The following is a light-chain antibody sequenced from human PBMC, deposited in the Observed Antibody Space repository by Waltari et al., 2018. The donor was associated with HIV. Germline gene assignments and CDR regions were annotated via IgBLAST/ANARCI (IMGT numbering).Light chain of an antibody. Sequence: QAGLTQPPSVSKALRQTATLTCTGNSNNVGNQGAACLQQHQGSPPKRLSYRTNNRPSGIAERLSASRSGNTASLTISGLQPEDEADYDCSAWDRSLSAWVFGGGTKLTVL. CDR1: SNNVGNQG. CDR2: RTN. CDR3: SAWDRSLSAWV. J-gene: IGLJ3*02. V-gene: IGLV10-54*01.